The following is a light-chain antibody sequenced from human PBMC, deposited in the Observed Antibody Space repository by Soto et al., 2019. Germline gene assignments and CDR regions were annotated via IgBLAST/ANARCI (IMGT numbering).Light chain of an antibody. CDR2: AAS. CDR1: QGIRNF. CDR3: QKYSSVPV. Sequence: DIQMTQSPTSLSASDGDRVTITCRASQGIRNFVAWYQQKPGKPPKLLIYAASTLQSGVPSRFSGSGSGTDFTLTINSLQPEDVATYSCQKYSSVPVFGPGTKVEI. V-gene: IGKV1-27*01. J-gene: IGKJ3*01.